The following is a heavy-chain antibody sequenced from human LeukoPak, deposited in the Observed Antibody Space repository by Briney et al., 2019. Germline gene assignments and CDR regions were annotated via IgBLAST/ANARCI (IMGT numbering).Heavy chain of an antibody. CDR1: GFTVSSYS. J-gene: IGHJ4*02. Sequence: GGSLRLSCAASGFTVSSYSMNWVRQAPGKGLEWVSSISSSSSYIYYADSVKGRFTISRDNAKNSLYLQMNSLRAEDTALYYCARDYGPETFDYWGQGTLVTVSS. V-gene: IGHV3-21*04. D-gene: IGHD3-16*01. CDR2: ISSSSSYI. CDR3: ARDYGPETFDY.